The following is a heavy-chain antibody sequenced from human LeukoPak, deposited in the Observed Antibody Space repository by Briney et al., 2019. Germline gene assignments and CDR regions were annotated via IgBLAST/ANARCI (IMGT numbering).Heavy chain of an antibody. CDR1: GGSISSSRYY. CDR2: IYYNGNT. D-gene: IGHD3-22*01. J-gene: IGHJ4*02. V-gene: IGHV4-39*07. CDR3: ARDSSGYDY. Sequence: PSETLSLTCTVSGGSISSSRYYWGWIRQPPGKGLQWIGSIYYNGNTYNNPSLKSRVTMPVDTFKNQFSLKLSSLTAADTTVYYCARDSSGYDYWGQGILVTVSS.